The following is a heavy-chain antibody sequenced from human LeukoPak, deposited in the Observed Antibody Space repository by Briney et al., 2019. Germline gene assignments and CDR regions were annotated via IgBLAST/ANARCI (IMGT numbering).Heavy chain of an antibody. CDR1: GGSFSGYY. CDR3: ARHLGTMIIY. J-gene: IGHJ4*02. CDR2: INHSGST. Sequence: SETLSLTCAVYGGSFSGYYWSWIRQPPGKGLEWIGEINHSGSTNYNPSLKSRVTIFVDTSKNQFSLKLSSVTAADTAVYYCARHLGTMIIYWGQGTLVTVSS. V-gene: IGHV4-34*01. D-gene: IGHD3-22*01.